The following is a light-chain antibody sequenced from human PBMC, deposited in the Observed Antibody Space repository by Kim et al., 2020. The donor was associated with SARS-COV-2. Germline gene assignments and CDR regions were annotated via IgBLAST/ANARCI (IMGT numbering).Light chain of an antibody. CDR3: QKYDSVPWT. Sequence: DIQMTQSPSSLSASVGDRVTIICRATQDISKYLSWYQQKPGKVPKLLIYGASTLQSGVPSRFSGSGSGTDFILTINSLQPDDVATYYCQKYDSVPWTFGQGTKMDIK. CDR1: QDISKY. CDR2: GAS. V-gene: IGKV1-27*01. J-gene: IGKJ1*01.